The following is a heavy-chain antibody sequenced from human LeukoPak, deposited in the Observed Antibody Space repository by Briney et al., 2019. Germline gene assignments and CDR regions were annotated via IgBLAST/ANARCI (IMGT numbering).Heavy chain of an antibody. CDR2: ISYSGST. V-gene: IGHV4-59*01. CDR1: GGSISDSY. J-gene: IGHJ4*02. CDR3: ARFGSLREPIHDY. Sequence: PSETLSLTCTVSGGSISDSYWTWIRQPPGTGLEWIGYISYSGSTNYNPSLKSRVTISVDASKNQFSLKLSSVTAADTAVYYCARFGSLREPIHDYWGQGTLVTVSS. D-gene: IGHD3-16*01.